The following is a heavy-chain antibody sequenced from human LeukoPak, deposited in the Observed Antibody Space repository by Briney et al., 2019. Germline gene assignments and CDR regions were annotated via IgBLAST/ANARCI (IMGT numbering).Heavy chain of an antibody. CDR1: GFTFSSYG. Sequence: GGSLRLSCAASGFTFSSYGMHWVRQAPGKGLEWVAFIRYDGSNKYYADSVKGRFTISRDNSKNTLYLQMNSLRAEDTAVYYCAKDAYDSSGYYEQSFDYWGQGTLVTVSS. J-gene: IGHJ4*02. CDR3: AKDAYDSSGYYEQSFDY. CDR2: IRYDGSNK. V-gene: IGHV3-30*02. D-gene: IGHD3-22*01.